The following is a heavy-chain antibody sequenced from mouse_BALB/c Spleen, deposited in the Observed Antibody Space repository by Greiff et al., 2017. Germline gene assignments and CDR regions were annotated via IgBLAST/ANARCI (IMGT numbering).Heavy chain of an antibody. V-gene: IGHV1-77*01. J-gene: IGHJ2*01. CDR3: SRANDCYYFDF. Sequence: VKLMESGPELVKPGASVKMSCKASGYTFTDYVISWVKQRTGQGLEWIGEIYPGSGSTYYNEKFKGKATLTADKSSKTAYMQLSSLTSEASAVYFLSRANDCYYFDFWGQGTTLTVSS. D-gene: IGHD2-3*01. CDR2: IYPGSGST. CDR1: GYTFTDYV.